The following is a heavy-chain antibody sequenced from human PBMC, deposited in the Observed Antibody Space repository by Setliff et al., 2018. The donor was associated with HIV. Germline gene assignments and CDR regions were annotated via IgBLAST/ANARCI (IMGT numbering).Heavy chain of an antibody. Sequence: TLSLTCTVSGGSINSGNNYWSWIRQHPGRGLEWIGFIYYSGTTYYNPSLKSRVTISVDTSKNQFSLKVRSVTAADTAVYYCARETTSYSITIAFDPWGQGTLVTVSS. D-gene: IGHD3-10*01. CDR1: GGSINSGNNY. J-gene: IGHJ5*02. CDR3: ARETTSYSITIAFDP. V-gene: IGHV4-31*03. CDR2: IYYSGTT.